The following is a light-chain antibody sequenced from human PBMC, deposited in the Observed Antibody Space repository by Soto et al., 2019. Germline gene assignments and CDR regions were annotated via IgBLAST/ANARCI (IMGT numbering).Light chain of an antibody. CDR3: QQYNNWPRAT. CDR1: QSISSN. CDR2: RTS. Sequence: EIVMTQSPATLSVSPGERATLSCRASQSISSNLARYQQKPGQAPRLLMFRTSSRATGFPARFSGSGSGTEFNLTISSLQSEDLGVYYCQQYNNWPRATFGGGTKVDIK. J-gene: IGKJ4*01. V-gene: IGKV3-15*01.